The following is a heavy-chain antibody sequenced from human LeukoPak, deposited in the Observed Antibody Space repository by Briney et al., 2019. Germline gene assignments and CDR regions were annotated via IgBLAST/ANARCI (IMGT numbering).Heavy chain of an antibody. D-gene: IGHD3-10*01. CDR2: ISSSSTV. Sequence: GGSLRLSCAASGFTFSSYSMNWVRQAPGKGLEWVSCISSSSTVYYADSVKGRFTISRDNAKNSLYLQMNGLRDEDTAVYYCARVNRSYGMDVWGQGTTVTVSS. V-gene: IGHV3-48*02. J-gene: IGHJ6*02. CDR1: GFTFSSYS. CDR3: ARVNRSYGMDV.